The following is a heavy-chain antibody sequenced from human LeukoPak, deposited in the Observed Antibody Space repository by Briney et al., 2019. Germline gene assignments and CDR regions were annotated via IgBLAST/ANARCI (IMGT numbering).Heavy chain of an antibody. CDR1: GFTFSSYA. J-gene: IGHJ4*02. CDR2: VSASGGNT. V-gene: IGHV3-23*01. Sequence: GGSLRLSCAASGFTFSSYAMSWVRQAPGKGLEWVSAVSASGGNTYYADSVKGRFTISRDNSKNTLYLQVNSLRAEDTAVYYCGKGLYHDYSGVGDYWGQGTLVTVSS. CDR3: GKGLYHDYSGVGDY. D-gene: IGHD3-22*01.